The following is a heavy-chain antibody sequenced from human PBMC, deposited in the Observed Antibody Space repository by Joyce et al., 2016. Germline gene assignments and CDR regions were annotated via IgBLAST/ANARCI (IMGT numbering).Heavy chain of an antibody. CDR1: GFTFNVAW. J-gene: IGHJ4*02. V-gene: IGHV3-15*01. CDR2: IKSKTSGETT. D-gene: IGHD3-10*01. Sequence: EVQVAEYGGGLVKPGGSLRLSCAASGFTFNVAWMTWVRQAPGKGLEWVGRIKSKTSGETTEYAAPVKGRFTISSDDSKNMVSLQMNGLRTEDTAVYFCAADVAEVGFGELDHWGQGTLVTVSS. CDR3: AADVAEVGFGELDH.